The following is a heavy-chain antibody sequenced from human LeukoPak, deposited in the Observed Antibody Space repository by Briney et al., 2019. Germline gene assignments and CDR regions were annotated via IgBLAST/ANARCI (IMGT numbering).Heavy chain of an antibody. J-gene: IGHJ4*02. V-gene: IGHV1-2*06. Sequence: ASVKVSCKASGGTFSSYAISWVRQAPGQGLEWMGRINPNSGGTNYAQKFQGRVTMTRDTSISTAYMELSRLRADDTAVYYCASDAGYSSGWYQRYWGQGTLVTVSS. CDR3: ASDAGYSSGWYQRY. CDR1: GGTFSSYA. CDR2: INPNSGGT. D-gene: IGHD6-19*01.